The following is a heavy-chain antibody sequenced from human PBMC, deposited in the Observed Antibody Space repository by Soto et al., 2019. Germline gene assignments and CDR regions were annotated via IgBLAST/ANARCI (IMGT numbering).Heavy chain of an antibody. V-gene: IGHV1-2*02. CDR3: ARGGGVGVAGSAAFDM. Sequence: QLHLVQSGAVVKKPGASVTVSCSASGYPVTAYYMHWVRQAPGRGLEWMGGINPATGAAKYTQPFPGRVTMTRDTAASTVFMELSGLTSGDTAVFYWARGGGVGVAGSAAFDMWGQGTLVTVSS. J-gene: IGHJ3*02. CDR1: GYPVTAYY. D-gene: IGHD3-3*01. CDR2: INPATGAA.